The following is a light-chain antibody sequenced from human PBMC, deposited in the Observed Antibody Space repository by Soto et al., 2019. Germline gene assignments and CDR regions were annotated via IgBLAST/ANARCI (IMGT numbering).Light chain of an antibody. CDR2: WAS. CDR3: HQYYTTPVT. Sequence: DIVMTQSPDSLAVSLGERATIKCKSSESLLHLAWYQQKPGQPPKLLIYWASTRESGVPDRFSGSGSGTDFTLTISSLQAEDVAVYYCHQYYTTPVTFGQGTKVEIK. J-gene: IGKJ1*01. V-gene: IGKV4-1*01. CDR1: ESLLH.